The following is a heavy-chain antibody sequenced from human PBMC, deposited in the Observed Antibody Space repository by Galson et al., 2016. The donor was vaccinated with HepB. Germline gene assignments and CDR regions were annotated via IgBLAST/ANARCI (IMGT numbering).Heavy chain of an antibody. Sequence: SLRLSCAASGFIFSTYGMRWVRQAPGKGLEWVAVITYDGSNKHYADSVKGRLTISRDNSKNTLYLQMNSLRAEDTAVYYCARRACCRWYSDYWGQGTLVTVSS. D-gene: IGHD6-13*01. CDR3: ARRACCRWYSDY. J-gene: IGHJ4*02. V-gene: IGHV3-30*03. CDR2: ITYDGSNK. CDR1: GFIFSTYG.